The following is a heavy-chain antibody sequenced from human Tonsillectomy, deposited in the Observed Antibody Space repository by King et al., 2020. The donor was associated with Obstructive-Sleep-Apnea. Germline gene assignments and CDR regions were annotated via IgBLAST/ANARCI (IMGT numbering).Heavy chain of an antibody. CDR3: TTDTGRRSGLLGYCSGSSCYRVDY. V-gene: IGHV3-15*01. CDR1: GFTFSNAW. Sequence: VQLVESGGGLVKPGGSLRLSCAASGFTFSNAWMSWVRQAPGKGLEWVGRIKSKTDGGTIDYAAPVKGRFTISRDDSKNTLYLQMNSLKTEDTAVYYCTTDTGRRSGLLGYCSGSSCYRVDYWGQGTLVTVSS. J-gene: IGHJ4*02. D-gene: IGHD2-15*01. CDR2: IKSKTDGGTI.